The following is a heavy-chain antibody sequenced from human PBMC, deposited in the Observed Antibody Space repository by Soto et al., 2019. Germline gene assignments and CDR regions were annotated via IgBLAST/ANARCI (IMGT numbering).Heavy chain of an antibody. D-gene: IGHD3-9*01. CDR1: GFSFSNYA. CDR3: AKGSQYDILTAHDAFES. CDR2: ISGGGGGT. V-gene: IGHV3-23*01. Sequence: LRLSCSVSGFSFSNYAMTWVRQAPGKGLEWVSSISGGGGGTHYADSMKGRVTISRDNSRNTLHLEMKRLRADDTAVYYCAKGSQYDILTAHDAFESWGQGTLVTVSS. J-gene: IGHJ4*02.